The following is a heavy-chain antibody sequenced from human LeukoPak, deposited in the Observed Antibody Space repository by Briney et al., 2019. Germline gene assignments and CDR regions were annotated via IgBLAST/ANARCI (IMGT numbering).Heavy chain of an antibody. CDR2: IWYDGSNK. J-gene: IGHJ4*02. Sequence: PGRSLRLSCAASGFTFSSYGMYWVRQAPGKGLEWVAVIWYDGSNKYYADSVKGRFTISRDNSKNTLYLQMNSLRAEDTAVYYCARDYGRDGYNMGYFDYWGQGTLVTVSS. V-gene: IGHV3-33*01. D-gene: IGHD5-24*01. CDR1: GFTFSSYG. CDR3: ARDYGRDGYNMGYFDY.